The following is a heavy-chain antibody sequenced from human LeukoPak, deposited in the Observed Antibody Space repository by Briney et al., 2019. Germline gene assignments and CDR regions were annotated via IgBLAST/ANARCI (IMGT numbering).Heavy chain of an antibody. CDR3: ARSSTKDIVVEPAAIAMDV. CDR1: GGSFSGYY. J-gene: IGHJ6*03. V-gene: IGHV4-34*01. CDR2: INHSGST. Sequence: PSETLSLTCAVYGGSFSGYYWSWIRQPPGKGLEWIGEINHSGSTNYNPSLKSRVTISVDTSKNQFSLKLSSVTAADTAVYYCARSSTKDIVVEPAAIAMDVWGKGTTVTVSS. D-gene: IGHD2-2*01.